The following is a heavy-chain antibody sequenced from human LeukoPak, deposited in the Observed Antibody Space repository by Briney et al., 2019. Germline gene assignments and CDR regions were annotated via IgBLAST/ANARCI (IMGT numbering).Heavy chain of an antibody. CDR3: ARYGSPYYYDSSGYYPFDY. CDR2: INPNSGGT. CDR1: GYTFTGYY. V-gene: IGHV1-2*02. Sequence: GASVKVSCKASGYTFTGYYMHWVRQAPGQGLEWMGWINPNSGGTNYAQKFQGSVTMTRDTSISTAYMELSRLRSDDTAVYYCARYGSPYYYDSSGYYPFDYWGQGTLVTASS. D-gene: IGHD3-22*01. J-gene: IGHJ4*02.